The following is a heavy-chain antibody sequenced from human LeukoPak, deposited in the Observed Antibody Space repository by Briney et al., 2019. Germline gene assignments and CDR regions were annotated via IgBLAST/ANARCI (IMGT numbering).Heavy chain of an antibody. Sequence: GGSLRLSCAASGFTFDDYAMHWVRQAPGKGLEWVSGISWNSGSIGYADSVKGRFTISRDNAKNSLYLQMNSLRAEDTAVYYCASSIAAGDYWGQGTLVTVSS. CDR1: GFTFDDYA. J-gene: IGHJ4*02. CDR3: ASSIAAGDY. V-gene: IGHV3-9*01. D-gene: IGHD6-25*01. CDR2: ISWNSGSI.